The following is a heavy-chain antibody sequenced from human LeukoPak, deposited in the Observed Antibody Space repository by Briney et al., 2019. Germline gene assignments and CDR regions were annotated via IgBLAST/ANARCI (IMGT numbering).Heavy chain of an antibody. CDR1: GYTFTTYG. D-gene: IGHD2-2*01. CDR3: ARDSGIVVVPAAMGFDY. J-gene: IGHJ4*02. Sequence: ASVKVSCXASGYTFTTYGISWVRQAPGQGLEWMGWINTYNGNTNYAQKLQGRVTITTDTSTSTAYMDLRSLRSDDTAVYYCARDSGIVVVPAAMGFDYWGQGTLVTVSS. CDR2: INTYNGNT. V-gene: IGHV1-18*01.